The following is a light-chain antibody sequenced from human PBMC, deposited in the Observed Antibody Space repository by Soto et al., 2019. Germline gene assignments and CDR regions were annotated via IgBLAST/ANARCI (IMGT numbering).Light chain of an antibody. CDR3: QHLTT. Sequence: DIVMTQAPDSLAVSLGERATINCKTRQSVFFTSNNQNHLAWYQQKPGQPPKLLIFWASTRESGVPDRFSGSASGTDFTLTITSLQAEDVAVYYCQHLTTFGPGTKVEVK. J-gene: IGKJ1*01. V-gene: IGKV4-1*01. CDR1: QSVFFTSNNQNH. CDR2: WAS.